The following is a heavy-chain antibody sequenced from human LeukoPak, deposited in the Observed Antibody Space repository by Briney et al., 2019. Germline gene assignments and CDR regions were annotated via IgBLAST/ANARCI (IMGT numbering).Heavy chain of an antibody. J-gene: IGHJ6*03. CDR3: ASLSEAATGYYMDV. CDR1: GGSISSYY. Sequence: SETLSLTCTVSGGSISSYYWSWIRQPAGKGLEWIGRIYTSGSTNYNPSLKSRVTMSVDTSKNQFSLKLSSVTAADTAVYYCASLSEAATGYYMDVWGKGTTVTVSS. CDR2: IYTSGST. V-gene: IGHV4-4*07. D-gene: IGHD6-13*01.